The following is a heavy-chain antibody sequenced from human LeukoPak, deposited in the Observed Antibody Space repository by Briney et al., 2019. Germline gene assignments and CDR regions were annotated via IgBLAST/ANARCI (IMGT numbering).Heavy chain of an antibody. CDR2: IYYSGST. Sequence: SETLSLTCTVSGGSISSSSYYWGWIRQPPGKGLEWIGSIYYSGSTYYNPSLKSRVTISVDTSKNQFSLKLSSVTAADTAVYYCARWDSSGWYSWFDYWGQGTLVTVSS. V-gene: IGHV4-39*07. CDR3: ARWDSSGWYSWFDY. J-gene: IGHJ4*02. CDR1: GGSISSSSYY. D-gene: IGHD6-19*01.